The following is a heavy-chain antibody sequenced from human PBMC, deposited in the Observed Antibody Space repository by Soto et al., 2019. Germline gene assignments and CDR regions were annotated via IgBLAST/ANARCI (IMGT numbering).Heavy chain of an antibody. CDR3: ARDHAFGGYDY. D-gene: IGHD5-12*01. V-gene: IGHV3-53*01. J-gene: IGHJ4*02. CDR1: GFTFSNSI. CDR2: MSSDGNT. Sequence: GGSLRLSCAASGFTFSNSIINWVRQAPGQGLEWVSTMSSDGNTYYAESVKGRFTISRDSSKNTLWLQMNSLRVDDTAVYYCARDHAFGGYDYRGQGTLVTVSS.